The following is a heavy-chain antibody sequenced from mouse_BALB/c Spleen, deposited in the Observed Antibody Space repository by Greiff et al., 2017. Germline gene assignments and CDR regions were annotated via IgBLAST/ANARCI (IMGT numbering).Heavy chain of an antibody. J-gene: IGHJ2*01. CDR3: ASYDGYYFDY. CDR2: IWSGGST. Sequence: VHLVESGPGLVQPSQSLSITCTVSGFSLTSYGVHWVRQSPGKGLEWLGVIWSGGSTDYNAAFISRLSISKDNSKSQVFFKMNSLQANDTAIYYCASYDGYYFDYWGQGTTLTVSS. D-gene: IGHD2-3*01. CDR1: GFSLTSYG. V-gene: IGHV2-2*02.